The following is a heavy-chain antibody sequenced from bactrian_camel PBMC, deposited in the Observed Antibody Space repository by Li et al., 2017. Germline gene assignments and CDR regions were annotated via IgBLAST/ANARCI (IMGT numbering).Heavy chain of an antibody. CDR2: IDEKGRT. CDR3: AADPGLDASGYLTCERRAELGV. V-gene: IGHV3-3*01. J-gene: IGHJ6*01. D-gene: IGHD2*01. Sequence: VQLVESGGGSVQVGGSLRLSCAASGYTYTTYCMGWFRQLPGKEREGIAAIDEKGRTSYIDSVKGRFTISQDKGTSILYLQMDSLEPNDTAMYYCAADPGLDASGYLTCERRAELGVWGQGTQVTVS. CDR1: GYTYTTYC.